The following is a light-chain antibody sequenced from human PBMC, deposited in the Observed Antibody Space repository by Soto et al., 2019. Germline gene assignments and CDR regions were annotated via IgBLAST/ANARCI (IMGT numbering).Light chain of an antibody. CDR3: QQYGDWPLT. CDR1: QSVGNN. J-gene: IGKJ4*01. Sequence: EIVETQSPATLSVSPGERATLSCRASQSVGNNFAWYQQKPGQAPRLLIFATSTRATGVPARFSGSGSGTEFTHTISSLQSEDFAVYYCQQYGDWPLTFGGGAKVEIE. CDR2: ATS. V-gene: IGKV3-15*01.